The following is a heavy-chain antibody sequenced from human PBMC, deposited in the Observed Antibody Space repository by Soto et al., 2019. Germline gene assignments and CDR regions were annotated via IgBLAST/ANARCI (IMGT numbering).Heavy chain of an antibody. D-gene: IGHD4-17*01. CDR1: GGTFSSYA. V-gene: IGHV1-69*12. CDR3: ANDYGGNFAFDI. CDR2: IIPIFGTA. J-gene: IGHJ3*02. Sequence: QVQLVQSGAEVKKPGSSVKVSCKASGGTFSSYAISWVRQAPGQGLEWMGGIIPIFGTANYAQKFQGRVTINADESTSTDHMELSSLRSEDTAVYYCANDYGGNFAFDIWGQGTMVTVSS.